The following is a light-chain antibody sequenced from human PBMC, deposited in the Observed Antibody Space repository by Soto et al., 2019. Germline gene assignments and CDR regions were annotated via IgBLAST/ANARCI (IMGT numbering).Light chain of an antibody. CDR1: SSNIGTNY. Sequence: QAVVTQPPSASGTPGQRVIISCSGSSSNIGTNYVYWYQQLPGTAPKFLIYRTNQRPSGVPERFSASKSGTSASLAISGLRSEDEADYYCYSYDSSLSHNYVFGTGTKLTVL. V-gene: IGLV1-47*01. CDR2: RTN. J-gene: IGLJ1*01. CDR3: YSYDSSLSHNYV.